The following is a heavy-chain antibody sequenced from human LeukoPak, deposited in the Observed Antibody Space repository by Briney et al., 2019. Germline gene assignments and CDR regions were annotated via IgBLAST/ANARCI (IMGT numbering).Heavy chain of an antibody. D-gene: IGHD6-6*01. Sequence: ASVKVSCKASGGTFSTYAISWVRQAPGQGLEWMGRIIPILGTASYAQKFQGRVTITADKSTSTAYMELSSLRSEDTAVYYCAGDQRPGSYNWFDPWGQGTLVTVSS. CDR1: GGTFSTYA. CDR3: AGDQRPGSYNWFDP. J-gene: IGHJ5*02. V-gene: IGHV1-69*04. CDR2: IIPILGTA.